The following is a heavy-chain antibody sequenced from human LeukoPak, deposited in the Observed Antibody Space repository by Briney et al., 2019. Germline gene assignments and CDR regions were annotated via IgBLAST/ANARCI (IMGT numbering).Heavy chain of an antibody. D-gene: IGHD5-12*01. V-gene: IGHV3-7*01. CDR3: ARDGYSGYDYQGYYYMDV. CDR2: IKQDGSEK. CDR1: GFTFRDYY. J-gene: IGHJ6*03. Sequence: GSLRLSCAASGFTFRDYYMSWVRQAPGKGLEGVANIKQDGSEKYYVDSVKGRFTISRDNAKNSLYLQMNSLRAEDTAVYYCARDGYSGYDYQGYYYMDVWGKGTTVTVSS.